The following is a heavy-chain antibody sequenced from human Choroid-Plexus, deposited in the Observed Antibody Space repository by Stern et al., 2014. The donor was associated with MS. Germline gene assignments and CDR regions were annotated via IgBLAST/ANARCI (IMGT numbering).Heavy chain of an antibody. CDR1: GFTFGSCA. V-gene: IGHV3-30*04. D-gene: IGHD2-8*01. CDR3: AKDRQYLTYFFDH. Sequence: VQLVQSGGGVVQPGRPLRLSCAASGFTFGSCAMHWVRQAPGKGLEWVAGVSNDGNNKYYANSGKGRFTVSRDNSQNTLYMQMSSLRAEDTAVYYCAKDRQYLTYFFDHWGQGSLVTVSS. CDR2: VSNDGNNK. J-gene: IGHJ5*02.